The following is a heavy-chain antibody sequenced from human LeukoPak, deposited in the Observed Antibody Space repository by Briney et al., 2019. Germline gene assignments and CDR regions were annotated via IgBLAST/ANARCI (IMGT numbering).Heavy chain of an antibody. Sequence: RASVKVSCKASGYTFTSYGISWVRQAPGQGLEWMGWISGYNGNTNYAQKFQGRVTMTRDTSISTAYMELSRLRSDDTAVYYCARVGSDSSGWRRFDYWGQGTLVTVSS. V-gene: IGHV1-18*01. J-gene: IGHJ4*02. D-gene: IGHD6-19*01. CDR2: ISGYNGNT. CDR1: GYTFTSYG. CDR3: ARVGSDSSGWRRFDY.